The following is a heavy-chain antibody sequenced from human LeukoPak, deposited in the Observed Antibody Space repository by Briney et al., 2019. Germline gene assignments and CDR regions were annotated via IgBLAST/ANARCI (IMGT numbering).Heavy chain of an antibody. CDR3: ARDSPYSGSPRDFDY. D-gene: IGHD1-26*01. CDR2: ISAYNGNT. V-gene: IGHV1-18*01. Sequence: ASVKVSCKASGYTFTSYGISWVRQAPGQGLEWMGWISAYNGNTNYAQKLQGRVTMTTDTSTSTAYMELRSLRSDDTAVYYCARDSPYSGSPRDFDYWGQGTLVTVSP. J-gene: IGHJ4*02. CDR1: GYTFTSYG.